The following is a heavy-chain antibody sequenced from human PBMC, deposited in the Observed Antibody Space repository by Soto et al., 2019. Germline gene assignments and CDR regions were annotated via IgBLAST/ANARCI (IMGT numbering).Heavy chain of an antibody. V-gene: IGHV3-30*18. J-gene: IGHJ4*02. CDR2: ISYDGGNQ. Sequence: QVRLVESGGGVVLPGRPLRLSCAASGFAFSTSDIHWVRQAPGKGLEWVALISYDGGNQYYADSVKGRFTISRDNSKSPFYLQMNSLTTEDTAFYYCAKNPGAPGDVWGQGTLVPVSS. CDR3: AKNPGAPGDV. CDR1: GFAFSTSD. D-gene: IGHD7-27*01.